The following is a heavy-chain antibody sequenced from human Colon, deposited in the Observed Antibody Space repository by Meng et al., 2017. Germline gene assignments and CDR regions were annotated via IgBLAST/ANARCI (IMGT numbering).Heavy chain of an antibody. CDR1: GFTFSSYE. CDR2: ISSSGSTI. J-gene: IGHJ4*02. V-gene: IGHV3-48*03. Sequence: SLKISCAASGFTFSSYEMNWVRQAPGKGLEWVSYISSSGSTIYYADSVKGRFTISRDNAKNSLYLQMNSLRAEDTAVYYCARTPHRVGATDWYYFDYWGQGTLVTISS. CDR3: ARTPHRVGATDWYYFDY. D-gene: IGHD1-26*01.